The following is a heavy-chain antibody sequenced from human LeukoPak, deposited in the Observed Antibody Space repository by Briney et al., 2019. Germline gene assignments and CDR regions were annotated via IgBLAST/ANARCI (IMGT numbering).Heavy chain of an antibody. CDR1: GFTFSNYV. Sequence: GGSLRLSCAASGFTFSNYVTHWVRQAPGKGLEWVAVTSTDENLKFYADSVKGRFTISRDNSKNTLYLQMNSLRAEDTAVYYCAKDLGTSSSHGRYWGQGTLVTVSS. CDR3: AKDLGTSSSHGRY. D-gene: IGHD6-13*01. J-gene: IGHJ4*02. V-gene: IGHV3-30*04. CDR2: TSTDENLK.